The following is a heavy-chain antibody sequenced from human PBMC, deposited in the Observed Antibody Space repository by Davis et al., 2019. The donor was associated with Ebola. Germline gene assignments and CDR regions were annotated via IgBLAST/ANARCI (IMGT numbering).Heavy chain of an antibody. Sequence: MPSETLSLTYTVSGGSISSDEYYWSWIRQPPGKGLEWIAYIYYSGSTYYNPSLKSRVTTSVDTSKNQLSLKLSSVIAADTAVYYCARFPIVVVPAAICWGQGTLVTVSS. V-gene: IGHV4-30-4*01. J-gene: IGHJ4*02. CDR1: GGSISSDEYY. CDR3: ARFPIVVVPAAIC. D-gene: IGHD2-2*01. CDR2: IYYSGST.